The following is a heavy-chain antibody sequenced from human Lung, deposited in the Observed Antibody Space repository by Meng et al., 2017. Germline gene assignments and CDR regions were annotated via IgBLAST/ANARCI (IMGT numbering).Heavy chain of an antibody. CDR2: ISYDGSNQ. D-gene: IGHD5-18*01. CDR1: GFTFSRNA. Sequence: QGRLVESGGGVGQPGRALRLSCAASGFTFSRNAMHWVRQAPGKGLEWVAAISYDGSNQHYADSVKGRFTISRDNSENTLFLQMNSLRDEDTAVYYCAKARIQLWLFDYWGQGTLVTVSS. J-gene: IGHJ4*02. CDR3: AKARIQLWLFDY. V-gene: IGHV3-30*07.